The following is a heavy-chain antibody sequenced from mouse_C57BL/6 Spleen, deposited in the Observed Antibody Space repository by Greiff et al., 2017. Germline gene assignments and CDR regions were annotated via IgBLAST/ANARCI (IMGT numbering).Heavy chain of an antibody. CDR3: ARDADRWFAY. Sequence: VQLQQSGAELVRPGTSVKVSCKASGYAFTNYLIEWVKQRPGQGLEWIGVINPGSGGTNYNEKFKGKATLTADKSSSTAYMQLSSLTSEDSAVYFCARDADRWFAYWGQGTLVTVSA. CDR1: GYAFTNYL. V-gene: IGHV1-54*01. J-gene: IGHJ3*01. CDR2: INPGSGGT.